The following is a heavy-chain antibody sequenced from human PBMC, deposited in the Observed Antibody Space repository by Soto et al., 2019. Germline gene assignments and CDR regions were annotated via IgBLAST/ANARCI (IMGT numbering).Heavy chain of an antibody. V-gene: IGHV3-74*01. CDR1: GFTFSNYW. D-gene: IGHD3-10*01. J-gene: IGHJ5*02. Sequence: LRLSCAASGFTFSNYWMHWVRQAPGKGLMWVSRINTDGSRTTYADSVKGRFAISRDNAKNTVYLQMNSLRAEDTAVYYCARVKSGSYDWFDPWGQGTLVTVSS. CDR3: ARVKSGSYDWFDP. CDR2: INTDGSRT.